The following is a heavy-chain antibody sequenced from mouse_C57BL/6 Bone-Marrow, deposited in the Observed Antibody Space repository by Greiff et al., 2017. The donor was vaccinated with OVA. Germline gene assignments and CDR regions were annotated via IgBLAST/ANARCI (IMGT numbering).Heavy chain of an antibody. CDR3: AILRRDY. CDR1: GFTFSDYG. V-gene: IGHV5-17*01. J-gene: IGHJ4*01. Sequence: EVNVVESGGGLVKPGGSLKLSCAASGFTFSDYGMHWVRQAPEKGLEWVAYLSSGSSTIYYADTVKGQFTISRDNAKNTLFLQMTSLRSEDTAMYYCAILRRDYWGQGTSVTVSS. CDR2: LSSGSSTI. D-gene: IGHD1-1*01.